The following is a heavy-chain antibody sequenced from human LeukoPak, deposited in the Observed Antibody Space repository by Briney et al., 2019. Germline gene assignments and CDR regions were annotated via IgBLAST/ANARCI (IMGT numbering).Heavy chain of an antibody. D-gene: IGHD3-16*01. V-gene: IGHV3-11*04. J-gene: IGHJ6*04. CDR1: GFIFSDYY. CDR3: ATSTRAVMAMMDV. Sequence: PGGALRLSCTASGFIFSDYYMQWIRQAPGKGLEWVSSFSTSGNILDYADSVKGRFNRSRNNSNNSLSLQMNSLRVEDTAVYFCATSTRAVMAMMDVWGKGTTVTVSS. CDR2: FSTSGNIL.